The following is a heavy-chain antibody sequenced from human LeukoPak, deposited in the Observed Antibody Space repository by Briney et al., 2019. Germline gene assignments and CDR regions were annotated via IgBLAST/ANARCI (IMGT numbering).Heavy chain of an antibody. CDR1: GYTFTSNV. CDR3: ARAECSGGSCYCDY. J-gene: IGHJ4*02. D-gene: IGHD2-15*01. CDR2: ISAYNGNT. V-gene: IGHV1-18*01. Sequence: EASVNVSSAASGYTFTSNVISWVRQAPGQGLEWMGWISAYNGNTNYAQTLQGRVTMTTVTSTSTAYVELRSLRSDHSAVYYCARAECSGGSCYCDYWGEGTLVTVSS.